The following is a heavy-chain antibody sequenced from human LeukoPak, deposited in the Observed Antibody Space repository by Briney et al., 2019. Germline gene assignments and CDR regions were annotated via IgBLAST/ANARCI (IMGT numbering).Heavy chain of an antibody. CDR1: GGSFSGYY. CDR2: INHSGST. D-gene: IGHD2-2*01. V-gene: IGHV4-34*01. Sequence: SETLSLTCAVYGGSFSGYYWSWIRQPPGKGLEWIGEINHSGSTNYNPSLKSRVTIPVDTSKNQFSLKLSSVTAADTAVYYCATPLTVVVPAAMGYWGQGTLVTVSS. J-gene: IGHJ4*02. CDR3: ATPLTVVVPAAMGY.